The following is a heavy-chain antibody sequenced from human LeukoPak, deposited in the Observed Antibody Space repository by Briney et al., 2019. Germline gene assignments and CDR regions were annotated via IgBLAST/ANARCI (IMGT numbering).Heavy chain of an antibody. Sequence: ALVKVSCKASGGTFSSYAISWVRQAPGQGLEWMGGIIPIFGTADYAQKFQGRVTITTDESTSTAYMELSSLRSEDTAVYYCARGDIVVVPAAMGGGWFDPWGQGTLVTVSS. D-gene: IGHD2-2*01. J-gene: IGHJ5*02. V-gene: IGHV1-69*05. CDR2: IIPIFGTA. CDR1: GGTFSSYA. CDR3: ARGDIVVVPAAMGGGWFDP.